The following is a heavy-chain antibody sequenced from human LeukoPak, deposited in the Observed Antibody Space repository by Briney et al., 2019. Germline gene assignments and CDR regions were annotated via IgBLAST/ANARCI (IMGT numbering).Heavy chain of an antibody. D-gene: IGHD1-7*01. CDR1: GVTFSSYA. J-gene: IGHJ4*02. Sequence: QPGRSLRLSCAASGVTFSSYAMNWVRQGPGKGLEWVSAINPGGGSTYYADSVKGRFTISRDNSKNTLHLQMNSLRAEDTAVYYCAKAGGNSFFDYWGQGTLVTVSS. V-gene: IGHV3-23*01. CDR3: AKAGGNSFFDY. CDR2: INPGGGST.